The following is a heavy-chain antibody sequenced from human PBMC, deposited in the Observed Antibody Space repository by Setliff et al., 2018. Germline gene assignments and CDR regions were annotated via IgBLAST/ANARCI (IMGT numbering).Heavy chain of an antibody. CDR1: GVSISTSNW. J-gene: IGHJ4*02. CDR2: IYHNGIT. V-gene: IGHV4-4*02. CDR3: GRDPHTPTVTTRGDY. Sequence: KPSETLSLTCAVSGVSISTSNWWSWVRQPPGKGLEWIGEIYHNGITNYNPSLKSRVSISVDKSKNQVSLKLNSVTAADTAVYYCGRDPHTPTVTTRGDYWGQGTLVTVSS. D-gene: IGHD4-17*01.